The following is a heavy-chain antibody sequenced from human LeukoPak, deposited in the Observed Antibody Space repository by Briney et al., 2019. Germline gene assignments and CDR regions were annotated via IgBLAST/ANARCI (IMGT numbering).Heavy chain of an antibody. CDR1: GFTFSSYN. CDR3: AREVTVDSGYDWRIDY. CDR2: ISSSGSTI. J-gene: IGHJ4*02. Sequence: GGSLRLSCAASGFTFSSYNMNWVRQAPGKGLEWVSYISSSGSTIYYADSVKGRFTISRDNAKNSLNLQMNSLRAEDTAVYYCAREVTVDSGYDWRIDYWGQGTLVTVSS. D-gene: IGHD5-12*01. V-gene: IGHV3-48*04.